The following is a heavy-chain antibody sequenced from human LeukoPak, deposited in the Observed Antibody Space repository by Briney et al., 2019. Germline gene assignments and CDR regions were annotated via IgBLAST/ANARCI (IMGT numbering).Heavy chain of an antibody. J-gene: IGHJ4*02. CDR3: ARIPILERELPYYFDY. CDR1: GYTFTSYG. Sequence: ASVKVSCKASGYTFTSYGISWVRQAPGQGLEWMGWISAYNGNTNYAQRLQGRVTMTTDTSTSTAYMELRSLRSDDTAVYYCARIPILERELPYYFDYWGQGTLVTVSS. V-gene: IGHV1-18*01. D-gene: IGHD1-26*01. CDR2: ISAYNGNT.